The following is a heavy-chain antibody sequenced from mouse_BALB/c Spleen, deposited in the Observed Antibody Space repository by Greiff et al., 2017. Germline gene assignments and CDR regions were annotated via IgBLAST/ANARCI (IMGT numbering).Heavy chain of an antibody. CDR1: GHTFTSFW. Sequence: VQLQPSGPELVRPGASVTMSCKASGHTFTSFWMHWVKQRPGQGLEWIGMIDPSNSATRLNQQFKDKATLNVDKSSNTAYMQLSRLTSEDSAVYYCARNGYDSAWFAYWGQGTLVTVSA. J-gene: IGHJ3*01. CDR2: IDPSNSAT. D-gene: IGHD2-2*01. CDR3: ARNGYDSAWFAY. V-gene: IGHV1S127*01.